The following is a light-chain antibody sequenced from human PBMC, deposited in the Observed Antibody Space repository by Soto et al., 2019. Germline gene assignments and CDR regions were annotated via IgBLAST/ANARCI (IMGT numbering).Light chain of an antibody. CDR3: VLYMGSGIWV. CDR2: STN. J-gene: IGLJ3*02. CDR1: SGSVSTSYY. V-gene: IGLV8-61*01. Sequence: QAVVTQEPSFSVSPGRTVTLTCGLSSGSVSTSYYPSWYQQTQVQAPRTLIYSTNTRSSGVPDRFSGSILGNKAALTITGAQADDESDYYCVLYMGSGIWVFGGGTKLTVL.